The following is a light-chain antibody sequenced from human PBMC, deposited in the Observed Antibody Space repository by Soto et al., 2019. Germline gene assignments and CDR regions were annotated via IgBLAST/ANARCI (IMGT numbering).Light chain of an antibody. Sequence: ENVLTQSPATLSLSPGEGATLSCRASESVWSDLAWDQQKPSQPPRLLIYDVSCRATGVPARFSGSGSGTDFTLTISSLEPEDFAVYYCQQRDSWPLTFGGGTKVEIK. CDR1: ESVWSD. J-gene: IGKJ4*01. CDR3: QQRDSWPLT. CDR2: DVS. V-gene: IGKV3-11*01.